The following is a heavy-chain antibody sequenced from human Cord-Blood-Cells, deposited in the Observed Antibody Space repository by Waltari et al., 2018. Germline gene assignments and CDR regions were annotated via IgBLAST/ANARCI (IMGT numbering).Heavy chain of an antibody. Sequence: QVQLVQSGAEVKKPGASVKVSCKASGYTFTSYDINWVRQATGQGLEWMGLMNPNMGNTGSAQKFQCMVTITRNTSRSTAYMELSSLRSEDTAVYYCARGGDCSSTSCYWFDPWGQGTLVTVSS. CDR2: MNPNMGNT. CDR1: GYTFTSYD. CDR3: ARGGDCSSTSCYWFDP. D-gene: IGHD2-2*01. J-gene: IGHJ5*02. V-gene: IGHV1-8*03.